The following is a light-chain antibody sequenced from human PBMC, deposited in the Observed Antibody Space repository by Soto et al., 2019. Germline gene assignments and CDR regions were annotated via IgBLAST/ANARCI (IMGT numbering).Light chain of an antibody. V-gene: IGKV1-9*01. J-gene: IGKJ2*01. CDR3: EQLSHYPYT. CDR2: PAS. Sequence: DIQLTQSPSFLSASIGDRVTITCRASQDISGYLAWYQQKPGKAPKVLIYPASTLQSGVPSRFSGRGSGTEFTLTISSLQPEDFATFYCEQLSHYPYTFGQGTKLEI. CDR1: QDISGY.